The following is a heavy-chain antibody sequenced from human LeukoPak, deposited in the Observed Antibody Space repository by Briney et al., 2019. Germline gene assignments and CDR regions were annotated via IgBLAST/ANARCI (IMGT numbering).Heavy chain of an antibody. D-gene: IGHD5-12*01. CDR3: ASMATTIMYDAFDI. J-gene: IGHJ3*02. CDR1: GFTFSSYS. V-gene: IGHV3-21*01. CDR2: ISSSSYI. Sequence: PGGSLRLSCAASGFTFSSYSMNWVRQAPGKGLEWVSSISSSSYIYYADSVKGRFTISRDNAKNSLYLQMNSLRAEDTAVYYCASMATTIMYDAFDIWGQGTMVTVSS.